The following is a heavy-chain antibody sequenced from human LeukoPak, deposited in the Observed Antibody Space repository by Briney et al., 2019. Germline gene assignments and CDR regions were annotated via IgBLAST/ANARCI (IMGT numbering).Heavy chain of an antibody. CDR3: VRVPPGTTIYAY. D-gene: IGHD1-14*01. J-gene: IGHJ4*02. V-gene: IGHV1-69*01. CDR2: IIPIFGTA. CDR1: GGTFSSYA. Sequence: SVKVSCKASGGTFSSYAISWVRQAPGQGLEWMGGIIPIFGTANYAQKFQGRVTITADESTSTAYMELSSLRSEDTAIYYCVRVPPGTTIYAYWGQGTLVTVSS.